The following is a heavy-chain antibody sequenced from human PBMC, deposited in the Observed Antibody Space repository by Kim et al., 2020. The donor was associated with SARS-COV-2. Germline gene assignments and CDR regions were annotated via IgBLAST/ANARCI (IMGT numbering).Heavy chain of an antibody. J-gene: IGHJ6*02. D-gene: IGHD2-2*01. Sequence: SETLSLTCAVYGGSFSGYYWSWIRQPPGKGLEWMGEINHSASTNYNPSLKSRVTISVDTSKNQFSLKLSSVTAADTAVYYCARGVVGPAAMRGTVRHYYYGMDVWGQGTTVTVSS. V-gene: IGHV4-34*01. CDR3: ARGVVGPAAMRGTVRHYYYGMDV. CDR1: GGSFSGYY. CDR2: INHSAST.